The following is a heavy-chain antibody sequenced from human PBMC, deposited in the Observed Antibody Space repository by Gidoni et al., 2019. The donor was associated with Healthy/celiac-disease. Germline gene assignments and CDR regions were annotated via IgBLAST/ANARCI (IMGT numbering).Heavy chain of an antibody. J-gene: IGHJ6*02. V-gene: IGHV3-48*03. D-gene: IGHD3-10*01. CDR3: ARDRAYYGSGRYYYYYGMDV. CDR1: GFTFSGYA. Sequence: EVQLVESGGRLVQPGGSLILSCAASGFTFSGYAMTLVRQAPGKGLEWVSYISSSGSTISYPESVKGRFTIYRDNAKNSLYLQMNSLRAEDTAVYYCARDRAYYGSGRYYYYYGMDVWGQGTTVNVSS. CDR2: ISSSGSTI.